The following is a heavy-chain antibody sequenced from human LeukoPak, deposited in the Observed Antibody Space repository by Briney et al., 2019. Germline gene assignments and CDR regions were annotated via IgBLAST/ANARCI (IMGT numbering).Heavy chain of an antibody. J-gene: IGHJ6*03. CDR1: GGFISSYY. Sequence: PSETLSLTCTVSGGFISSYYWSWIRQPPGKGLEWIGEINHSGSTNYNPSLKSRVTISVDTSKNQFSLKLSSVTAADTAVYYCARTTEGYCRGGSCYYYYYYMDVWGKGTTVTVSS. CDR2: INHSGST. V-gene: IGHV4-34*01. D-gene: IGHD2-15*01. CDR3: ARTTEGYCRGGSCYYYYYYMDV.